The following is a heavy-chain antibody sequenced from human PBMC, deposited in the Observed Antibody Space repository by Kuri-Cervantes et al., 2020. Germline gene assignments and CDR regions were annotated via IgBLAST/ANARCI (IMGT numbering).Heavy chain of an antibody. D-gene: IGHD3-22*01. Sequence: ETLSLTCAASGFTFSDYYMNWVRQAPGKGLEWVSYISSSSSTIYYADSVKGRFTISRDNAKNSLYLQMNSLRAEDTAVYSCARDNYYDSSGYYLGFYYFDYWGQGTLVTVSS. CDR3: ARDNYYDSSGYYLGFYYFDY. CDR2: ISSSSSTI. V-gene: IGHV3-48*01. CDR1: GFTFSDYY. J-gene: IGHJ4*02.